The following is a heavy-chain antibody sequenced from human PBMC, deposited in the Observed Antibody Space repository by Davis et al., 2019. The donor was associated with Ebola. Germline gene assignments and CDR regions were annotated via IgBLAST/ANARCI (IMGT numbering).Heavy chain of an antibody. V-gene: IGHV3-30*18. CDR3: AKDLRYSSSSLYYHYGMDV. CDR1: GFSFENYG. D-gene: IGHD2-15*01. CDR2: MSFDGSIE. Sequence: GESLKISCEASGFSFENYGMHWVRQTPGKGLEWVAVMSFDGSIEYYADSVQGRFTISRDNSKNMLFLQLDRLRPDDTAVYYCAKDLRYSSSSLYYHYGMDVWGQGTTVTVSS. J-gene: IGHJ6*02.